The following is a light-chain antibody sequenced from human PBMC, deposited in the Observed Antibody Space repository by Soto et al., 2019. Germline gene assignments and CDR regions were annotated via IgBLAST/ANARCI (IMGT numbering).Light chain of an antibody. CDR3: QHYDGSPRT. CDR2: GVF. J-gene: IGKJ2*01. Sequence: ENVLTQSPGTVSLSPGERATLSCRASQGVTSNHLAWYQQKPGQAPRLLIYGVFNRATGIPDRCSGSGSGTDFTLTITRLEPEDSAVYFCQHYDGSPRTFGQGTKLEIK. V-gene: IGKV3-20*01. CDR1: QGVTSNH.